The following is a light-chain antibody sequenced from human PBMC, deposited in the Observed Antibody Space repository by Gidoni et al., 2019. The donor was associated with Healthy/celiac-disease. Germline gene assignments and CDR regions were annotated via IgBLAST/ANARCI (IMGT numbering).Light chain of an antibody. CDR3: QQRSNWPPMYT. Sequence: EIVLTQSPATLSLSPGERATLSCRASQSVSSYLAWYQQKPGQAPRLLIYDASNRATGIPARFSGSGSGTDFTITISSIEPEDFAVDYCQQRSNWPPMYTFGQGTKLEIK. CDR1: QSVSSY. CDR2: DAS. J-gene: IGKJ2*01. V-gene: IGKV3-11*01.